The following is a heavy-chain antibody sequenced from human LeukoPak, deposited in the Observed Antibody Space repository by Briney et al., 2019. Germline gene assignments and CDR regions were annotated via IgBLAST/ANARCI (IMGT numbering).Heavy chain of an antibody. J-gene: IGHJ4*02. CDR3: ARGELWLDY. D-gene: IGHD5-18*01. CDR2: ISAYNGNT. Sequence: ASVKVSCKASGYAFTSYGISWVRQAAGQGLEGMGWISAYNGNTNYAQKLQGRVTMTTDTSTRTACMEMRRLRSDDTGVYYCARGELWLDYWGQGALVTVSS. V-gene: IGHV1-18*01. CDR1: GYAFTSYG.